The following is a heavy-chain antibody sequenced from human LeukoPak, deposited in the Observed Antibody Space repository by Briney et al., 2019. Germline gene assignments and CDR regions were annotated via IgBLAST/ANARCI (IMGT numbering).Heavy chain of an antibody. V-gene: IGHV3-7*01. Sequence: GGSLRLSCAASRFTLSTYWMSWVRQAPGKGLEWVAHIKQDGSQEYYVDSVKGRFTISRDSAKNSLYLQMNSLRAEDTAVYYCARLLRGARFHGMDVWGQGTTVTVSS. D-gene: IGHD1-26*01. CDR1: RFTLSTYW. J-gene: IGHJ6*02. CDR2: IKQDGSQE. CDR3: ARLLRGARFHGMDV.